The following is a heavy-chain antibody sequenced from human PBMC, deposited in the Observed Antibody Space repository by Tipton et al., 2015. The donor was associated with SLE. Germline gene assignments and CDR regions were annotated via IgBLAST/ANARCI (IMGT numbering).Heavy chain of an antibody. CDR2: VYSSGST. Sequence: LRLSCAASGFTFSNSWMNWVRLAPGKGLEWIGYVYSSGSTNYNPSLRSRVTISVDTSKNQFSLNLSSVTAADTAVYFCARDTGVDIDSWGQGTLVTVSS. D-gene: IGHD7-27*01. CDR3: ARDTGVDIDS. V-gene: IGHV4-59*01. CDR1: GFTFSNSW. J-gene: IGHJ4*02.